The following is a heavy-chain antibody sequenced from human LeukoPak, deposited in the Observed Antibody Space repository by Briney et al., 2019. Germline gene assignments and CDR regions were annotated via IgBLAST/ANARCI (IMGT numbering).Heavy chain of an antibody. CDR1: GFTFSRYW. D-gene: IGHD6-13*01. Sequence: GGSLRLSCAASGFTFSRYWMTWVRQAPGKGLEWVANIMQDGSEKYYEDSVKGRFTISRDNAKSSLYLQMNSLRAEDTAVYYCARPPRRSIAAAGSYFDYWGQGTLVTVSS. V-gene: IGHV3-7*01. CDR2: IMQDGSEK. J-gene: IGHJ4*02. CDR3: ARPPRRSIAAAGSYFDY.